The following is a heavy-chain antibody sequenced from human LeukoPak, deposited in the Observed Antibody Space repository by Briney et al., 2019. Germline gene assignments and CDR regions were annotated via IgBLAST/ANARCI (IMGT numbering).Heavy chain of an antibody. CDR2: IKAGNGDT. CDR1: GYTFTSYD. D-gene: IGHD1-26*01. Sequence: ASVKVSCKGSGYTFTSYDIHRVRQAPGQRLEWMGWIKAGNGDTKYSQKFQGRVTITADESTSTAYMELSSLRSEDTAVYYCARDLGGTYSDYWGQGTLVTVSS. J-gene: IGHJ4*02. CDR3: ARDLGGTYSDY. V-gene: IGHV1-3*01.